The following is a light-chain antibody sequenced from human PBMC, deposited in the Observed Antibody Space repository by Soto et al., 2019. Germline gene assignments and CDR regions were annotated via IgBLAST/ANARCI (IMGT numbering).Light chain of an antibody. J-gene: IGKJ1*01. V-gene: IGKV3-15*01. CDR1: QSVDSN. CDR2: GVS. Sequence: IVMTQSPATLSVSPGERATRSCRASQSVDSNLAWYQQKPGQAPRLLIYGVSTRATGIPATFSGSGSGTEFTLTISSLQSEDFAVYYCQQYNYWPRTFGQGTKVDIK. CDR3: QQYNYWPRT.